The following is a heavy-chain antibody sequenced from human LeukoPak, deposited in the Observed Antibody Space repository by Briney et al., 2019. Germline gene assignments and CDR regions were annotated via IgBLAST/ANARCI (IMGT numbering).Heavy chain of an antibody. CDR3: ASITMVRGNLYGMDV. J-gene: IGHJ6*02. V-gene: IGHV4-34*01. CDR2: INHSGST. CDR1: GGSFSGYY. Sequence: SETLSLTCAVYGGSFSGYYWSWIRQPPGKGLEWIGEINHSGSTNYNPSLKSRVTISVDTSKNQFSLKLSSVTAADTAVYYCASITMVRGNLYGMDVWGQGTTVTVSS. D-gene: IGHD3-10*01.